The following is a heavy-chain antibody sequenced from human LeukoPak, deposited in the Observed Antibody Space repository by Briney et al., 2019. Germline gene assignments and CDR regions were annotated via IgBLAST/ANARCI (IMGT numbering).Heavy chain of an antibody. Sequence: GGSLRLSCAASGFTFSSYWMHWVRQAPGKGLVWVSRINTVGSGTTYADSVKGRFTISRDNAKNTLYLQMNSLRAEDTAVYYCARDANGSPDYWGQGTQVTVSS. V-gene: IGHV3-74*01. CDR3: ARDANGSPDY. J-gene: IGHJ4*02. CDR1: GFTFSSYW. CDR2: INTVGSGT. D-gene: IGHD1-26*01.